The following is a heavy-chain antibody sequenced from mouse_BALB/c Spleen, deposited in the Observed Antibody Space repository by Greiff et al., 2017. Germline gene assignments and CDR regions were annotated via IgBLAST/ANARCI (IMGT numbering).Heavy chain of an antibody. D-gene: IGHD1-1*01. CDR1: GYSITSDYA. Sequence: EVMLVESGPGLVKPSQSLSLTCTVTGYSITSDYAWNWIRQFPGNKLEWMGYISYSGSTSYNPSLKSRISITRDTSKNQFFLQLNSVTTEDTATYYCASQGITTVVDYWGQGTLVTVSA. V-gene: IGHV3-2*02. CDR3: ASQGITTVVDY. J-gene: IGHJ3*01. CDR2: ISYSGST.